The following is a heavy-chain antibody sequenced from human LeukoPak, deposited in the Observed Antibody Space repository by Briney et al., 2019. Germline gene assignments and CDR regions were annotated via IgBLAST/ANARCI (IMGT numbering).Heavy chain of an antibody. CDR1: GGSISSYY. CDR3: AREGASGTHLNWFDP. J-gene: IGHJ5*02. Sequence: TSETLSLTCTVSGGSISSYYWSWIRQPPGKGLEWIGHIYGSGSTNYNPSLKSRVTLSVDTSKNQFSLKLSSVTAADAAVYYCAREGASGTHLNWFDPWGQGTLVTVSS. D-gene: IGHD1-1*01. V-gene: IGHV4-59*01. CDR2: IYGSGST.